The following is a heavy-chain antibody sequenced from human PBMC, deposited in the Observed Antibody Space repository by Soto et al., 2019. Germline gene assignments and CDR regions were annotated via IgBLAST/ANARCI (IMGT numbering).Heavy chain of an antibody. V-gene: IGHV3-21*01. CDR2: INDRSNYK. D-gene: IGHD1-26*01. CDR3: VREDGLVGSNSAFDY. CDR1: GFRFSTYK. Sequence: GWYLGLSCATSGFRFSTYKMNWVRQAPWKELEWVSSINDRSNYKYYTDSVKGRFAISRDNPKNSLYLQMDSLRVEDTAVYYCVREDGLVGSNSAFDYCGQGTLVTDS. J-gene: IGHJ4*02.